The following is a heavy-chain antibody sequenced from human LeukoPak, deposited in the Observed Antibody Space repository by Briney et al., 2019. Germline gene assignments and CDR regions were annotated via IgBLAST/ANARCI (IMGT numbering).Heavy chain of an antibody. V-gene: IGHV4-34*01. CDR2: INHSGST. CDR3: ARSLYQLPIDY. J-gene: IGHJ4*02. CDR1: GGSFSGYY. D-gene: IGHD2-2*01. Sequence: SSETLSPTCAVYGGSFSGYYWSWIRQPPGKGLEWIGEINHSGSTNYNPSLKSRVTITVDTSKNQFSLKLSSVTAADTAVYYCARSLYQLPIDYWGQGTLVTVSS.